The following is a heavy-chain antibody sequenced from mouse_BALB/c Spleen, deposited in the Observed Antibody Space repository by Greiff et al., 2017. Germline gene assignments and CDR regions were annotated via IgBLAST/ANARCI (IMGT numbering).Heavy chain of an antibody. J-gene: IGHJ3*01. CDR3: AREWFAY. V-gene: IGHV3-2*02. CDR2: ISYSGST. CDR1: GYSITSDYA. Sequence: EVKVEESGPGLVKPSQSLSLTCTVTGYSITSDYAWNWIRQFPGNKLEWMGYISYSGSTSYNPSLKSRISITRDTSKNQFFLQLNSVTTEDTATYYCAREWFAYWGQGTLVTVSA.